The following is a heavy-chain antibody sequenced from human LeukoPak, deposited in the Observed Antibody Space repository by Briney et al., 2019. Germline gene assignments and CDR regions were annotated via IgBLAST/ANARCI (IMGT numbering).Heavy chain of an antibody. CDR3: AGGTYSGYDS. CDR1: GDSISSSGYY. D-gene: IGHD5-12*01. J-gene: IGHJ5*02. CDR2: IYQTGTT. V-gene: IGHV4-30-2*01. Sequence: SQTLSLTCTVSGDSISSSGYYWNWIRQPPGKGLEWIGYIYQTGTTYYNPSLKSRVTISLDRSKNHFSLKLTSVTAADTAVYYCAGGTYSGYDSWGQGTLVTVSS.